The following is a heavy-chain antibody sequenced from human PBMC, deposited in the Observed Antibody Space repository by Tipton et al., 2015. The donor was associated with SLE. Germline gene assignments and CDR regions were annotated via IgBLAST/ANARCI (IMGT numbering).Heavy chain of an antibody. CDR1: GGTFSSYA. Sequence: QSGAEVKKPGSSVKVSCKASGGTFSSYAISWVRQAPGQGLEWMGWISAYNGNTNYAQKLQGRVTMTTDTSTSTAYMELRSLRSDDTAVYYCAVPIAAASYFDYWGQGTLVTVSS. CDR2: ISAYNGNT. D-gene: IGHD6-13*01. V-gene: IGHV1-18*01. CDR3: AVPIAAASYFDY. J-gene: IGHJ4*02.